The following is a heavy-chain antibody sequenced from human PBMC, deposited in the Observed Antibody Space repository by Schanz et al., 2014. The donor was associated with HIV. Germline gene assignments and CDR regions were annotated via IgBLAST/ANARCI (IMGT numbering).Heavy chain of an antibody. D-gene: IGHD2-21*02. V-gene: IGHV3-13*01. CDR1: GFTFSNYD. CDR2: IHTTGDT. CDR3: ARDHLVVVTAILDY. J-gene: IGHJ4*02. Sequence: EVQLVESGGGLVQPGGSLRLSCAASGFTFSNYDMHWVRQATGKRLEWVSVIHTTGDTYYSASVEGRFTISRDNAKNSLYLQMNSLRAGDTAVYYCARDHLVVVTAILDYWGQGTLVTVSS.